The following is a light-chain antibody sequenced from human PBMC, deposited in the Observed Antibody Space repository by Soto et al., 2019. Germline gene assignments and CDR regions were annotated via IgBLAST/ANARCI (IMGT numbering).Light chain of an antibody. Sequence: AIQMTQSPSSLSASVGDTVTITCRASQGVGNDLGWYQQKPGKAPILLIYHVSTLHSGVSSRFSGSGSGTYFTLTISSLQPEDFATYYCLQDNSNPLTFGGGTKVAIK. CDR2: HVS. CDR1: QGVGND. V-gene: IGKV1-6*01. J-gene: IGKJ4*01. CDR3: LQDNSNPLT.